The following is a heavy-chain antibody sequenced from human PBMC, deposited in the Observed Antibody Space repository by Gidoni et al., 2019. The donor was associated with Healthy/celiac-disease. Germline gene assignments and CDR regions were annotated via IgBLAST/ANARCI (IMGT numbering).Heavy chain of an antibody. CDR2: IIPIFGTA. D-gene: IGHD3-22*01. CDR1: GGTFSSYA. J-gene: IGHJ4*02. Sequence: QVQLVQSGAEVKKPGYSVKVSCKASGGTFSSYAISRVQQAPGQGLEWMGGIIPIFGTANSAQKFQGRVTITADESTSTAYMELSSLRSEDTAVYYCATAPLRTYYYDSSGYYYFDYWGQGTLVTVSS. V-gene: IGHV1-69*01. CDR3: ATAPLRTYYYDSSGYYYFDY.